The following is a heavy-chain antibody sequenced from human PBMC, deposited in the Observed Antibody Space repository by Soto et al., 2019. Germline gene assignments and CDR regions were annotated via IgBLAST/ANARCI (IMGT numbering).Heavy chain of an antibody. Sequence: GGSLRLSCAASGFTFSSYAMSWVRQAPGKGLEWVSAISGSGGSTYYADSVKGRFTISRDNSKNTLYLQMNSLRAEDTAVYYCAKDPNMLTFGGVIVPWYFDYWGQGTL. D-gene: IGHD3-16*02. J-gene: IGHJ4*02. CDR1: GFTFSSYA. CDR3: AKDPNMLTFGGVIVPWYFDY. CDR2: ISGSGGST. V-gene: IGHV3-23*01.